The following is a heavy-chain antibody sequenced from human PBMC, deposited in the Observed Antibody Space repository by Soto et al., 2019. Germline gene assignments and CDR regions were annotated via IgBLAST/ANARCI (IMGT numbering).Heavy chain of an antibody. J-gene: IGHJ4*02. CDR1: GFSFSTYS. D-gene: IGHD3-22*01. V-gene: IGHV3-64D*06. CDR3: VKPPPYYYDSSGYYPV. Sequence: PGGSLRLSCSASGFSFSTYSIHWVRQAPGKGLEYVSDIGSDGGSAYYAESVKGRFTISRDNSRNTLYLQMSFLRVEDTAIYYCVKPPPYYYDSSGYYPVWGQGTLVTVYS. CDR2: IGSDGGSA.